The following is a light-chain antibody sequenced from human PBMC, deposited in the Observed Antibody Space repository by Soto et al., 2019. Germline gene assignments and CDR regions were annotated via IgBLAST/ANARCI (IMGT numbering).Light chain of an antibody. CDR1: SGSIASNY. J-gene: IGLJ3*02. CDR2: EDN. Sequence: NFMLTQPHSVSESPGKTVTLSCTRSSGSIASNYVQWYQQRPGSSPTTVIYEDNQRPSGVPDRFSGSIDSSSNSASLAIYGLKTEDEADYYCQSYDSSNWVFGGGTKLTVL. V-gene: IGLV6-57*01. CDR3: QSYDSSNWV.